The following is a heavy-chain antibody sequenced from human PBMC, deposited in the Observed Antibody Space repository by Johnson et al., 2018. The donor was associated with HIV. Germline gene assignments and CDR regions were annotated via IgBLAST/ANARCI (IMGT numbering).Heavy chain of an antibody. CDR2: IYSGGST. D-gene: IGHD3-9*01. Sequence: VQLVESGGGLVQPGGSLRLSCAGTGFTVSSNYMYWVRQAPGKGLECVSVIYSGGSTYYADSVKGRFTISRDNSKNTLYLQMNSLRAEDTAVYYCARGDYDILTGYAFDIWGQGTMVTVSS. J-gene: IGHJ3*02. CDR3: ARGDYDILTGYAFDI. V-gene: IGHV3-66*02. CDR1: GFTVSSNY.